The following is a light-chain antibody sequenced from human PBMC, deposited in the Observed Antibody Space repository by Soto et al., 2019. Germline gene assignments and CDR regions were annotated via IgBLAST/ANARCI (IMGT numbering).Light chain of an antibody. Sequence: QSVLTQPPSASVTPGQRVTISCSGSSSNIVSYSVSWYLHLPGTAPKLLIYSDNQRPSGVPDRFSGSKSGTSASLAISGLQSEDEADYYCASWDDSLNGPVFGGGTKVTV. CDR1: SSNIVSYS. CDR3: ASWDDSLNGPV. V-gene: IGLV1-44*01. CDR2: SDN. J-gene: IGLJ3*02.